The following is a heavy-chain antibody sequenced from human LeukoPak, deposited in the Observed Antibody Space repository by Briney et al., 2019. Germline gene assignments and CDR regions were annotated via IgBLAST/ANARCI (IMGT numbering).Heavy chain of an antibody. V-gene: IGHV3-23*01. Sequence: GGSLRLSCAASGFTFSSYAMRWVRQAPGTGREWVSAISGSGGSTYYADSVKGRFTISRDNSKNTLYLQMNSLRAEDTAVYYCAKERWPKPLIVVVPAGDWFDPWGQGTLVTVSS. J-gene: IGHJ5*02. CDR1: GFTFSSYA. D-gene: IGHD2-2*01. CDR3: AKERWPKPLIVVVPAGDWFDP. CDR2: ISGSGGST.